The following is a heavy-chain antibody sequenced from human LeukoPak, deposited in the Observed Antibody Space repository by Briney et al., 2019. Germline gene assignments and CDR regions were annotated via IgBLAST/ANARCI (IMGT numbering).Heavy chain of an antibody. D-gene: IGHD6-6*01. CDR1: GFTFSSYW. CDR3: ARVSPYSSSLRHYDY. V-gene: IGHV3-7*01. J-gene: IGHJ4*02. CDR2: IKQDGSEK. Sequence: GGSLRLSCAASGFTFSSYWMSWVRQAPGKGLEWVANIKQDGSEKYYVDSVKGRFTTSRDNAKNSLYLQMNSLRAEDTAVYYCARVSPYSSSLRHYDYWGQGTLVTVSS.